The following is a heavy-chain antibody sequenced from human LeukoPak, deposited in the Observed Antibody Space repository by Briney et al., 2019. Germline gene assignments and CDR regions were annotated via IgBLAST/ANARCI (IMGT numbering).Heavy chain of an antibody. Sequence: GGSLRLSCAASGFTFSSHAMSWVRQAPGKGLEWVSAISGSGGSTYYADSVKGRFTISRDISKNTLYLQMNSLRAEDMAVYYCAKDRARADYTSSSPTFDYWGQGTLVTVSS. CDR2: ISGSGGST. D-gene: IGHD6-6*01. J-gene: IGHJ4*02. CDR1: GFTFSSHA. CDR3: AKDRARADYTSSSPTFDY. V-gene: IGHV3-23*01.